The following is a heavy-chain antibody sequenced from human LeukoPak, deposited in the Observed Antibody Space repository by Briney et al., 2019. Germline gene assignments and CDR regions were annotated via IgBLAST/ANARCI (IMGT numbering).Heavy chain of an antibody. CDR1: GFTFRRYG. V-gene: IGHV3-30*03. CDR3: ARDILWFGESRPFDY. D-gene: IGHD3-10*01. Sequence: PGRSLRLSCAASGFTFRRYGMHWVRQAPGKGLEWVALISYDGSEKYYADSVKGRFSVSRDNNRNTLYLQMNSLRAEDTAVYYCARDILWFGESRPFDYWGQGTLVTVSS. J-gene: IGHJ4*02. CDR2: ISYDGSEK.